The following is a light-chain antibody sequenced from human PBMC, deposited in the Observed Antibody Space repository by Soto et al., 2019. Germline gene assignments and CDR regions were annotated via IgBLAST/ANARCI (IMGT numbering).Light chain of an antibody. CDR3: HQSYSTPPS. Sequence: DIQMTQSPSSLSASVGDRVTITCRAIQSISSYLNWYQQKPGKAPKLLIYAASSLQSGGPSRLSGSGSGTYFTLTISSLKPEDFATYYCHQSYSTPPSFGQGTKLEIK. J-gene: IGKJ2*01. CDR1: QSISSY. V-gene: IGKV1-39*01. CDR2: AAS.